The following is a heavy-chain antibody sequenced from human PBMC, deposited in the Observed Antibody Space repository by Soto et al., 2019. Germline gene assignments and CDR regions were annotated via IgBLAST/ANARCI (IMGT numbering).Heavy chain of an antibody. CDR3: ASQYYYDGSGYNFDY. V-gene: IGHV4-30-4*01. CDR1: GGSISSGDYY. CDR2: IYYSGST. J-gene: IGHJ4*02. D-gene: IGHD3-22*01. Sequence: QVQLQESGPGLVKPSQTLSLTCTVSGGSISSGDYYWSWIRQPPGKGLEWIGYIYYSGSTYYNPSLKSRVTISIDMSKNQFSLELSSVSAADTAVYYCASQYYYDGSGYNFDYWGQGTLVTVSS.